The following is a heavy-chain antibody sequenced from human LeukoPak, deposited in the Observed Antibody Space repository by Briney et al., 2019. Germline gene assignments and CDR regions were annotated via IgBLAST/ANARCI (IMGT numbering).Heavy chain of an antibody. CDR3: AKGSWGSGYRSLDY. CDR2: ISWDGGST. CDR1: GFTFDDYA. Sequence: GGSLRLSCAASGFTFDDYAMHWVRHAPGKGLEWVSLISWDGGSTYYADSVKGRFTISRDNSKNSLYLQMNSLRTEDTALYYCAKGSWGSGYRSLDYWGQGTLVTVSS. V-gene: IGHV3-43*01. J-gene: IGHJ4*02. D-gene: IGHD3-3*01.